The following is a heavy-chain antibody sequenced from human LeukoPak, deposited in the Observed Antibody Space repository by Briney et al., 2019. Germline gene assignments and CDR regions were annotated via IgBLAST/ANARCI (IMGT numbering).Heavy chain of an antibody. V-gene: IGHV3-74*01. Sequence: GGSLRLSCVASGFTFSNYWMLWVRQAPGKGLMWVSLISTDGKSTRYAESVKGRFTISRDNAKNALYLQMNSLRAEDTAVYYCAKGGMGATLTFDYWGQGTLVTVSS. CDR2: ISTDGKST. J-gene: IGHJ4*02. CDR3: AKGGMGATLTFDY. CDR1: GFTFSNYW. D-gene: IGHD1-26*01.